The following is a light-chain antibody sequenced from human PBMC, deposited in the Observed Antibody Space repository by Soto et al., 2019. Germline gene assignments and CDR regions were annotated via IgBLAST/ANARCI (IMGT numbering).Light chain of an antibody. CDR2: AAS. CDR1: QGISNW. CDR3: QQGDSFPIA. J-gene: IGKJ5*01. V-gene: IGKV1-12*01. Sequence: DIQMTQSPSSVSASVGDTVTITCRASQGISNWLAWYQQKPGKAPNLLIYAASLLQSGVPSRFSGSGSGTDFTVTISSLQPEDFATYYCQQGDSFPIAFGQGTRLEIK.